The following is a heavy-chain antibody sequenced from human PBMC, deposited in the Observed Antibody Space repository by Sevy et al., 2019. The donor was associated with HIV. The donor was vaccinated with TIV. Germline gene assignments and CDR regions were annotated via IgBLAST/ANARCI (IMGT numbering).Heavy chain of an antibody. Sequence: GGSLRLSCAASGFTFSIIYMNWVRQSPGKGLEWVGRMKSKTDGGTTDYAAPVKDRFTMSRDDSKNTLYLQMNSLRADDTAVYYCTTVGLSYWGSEAFDIWGQGTMVTVSS. CDR3: TTVGLSYWGSEAFDI. D-gene: IGHD3-16*01. CDR2: MKSKTDGGTT. CDR1: GFTFSIIY. V-gene: IGHV3-15*01. J-gene: IGHJ3*02.